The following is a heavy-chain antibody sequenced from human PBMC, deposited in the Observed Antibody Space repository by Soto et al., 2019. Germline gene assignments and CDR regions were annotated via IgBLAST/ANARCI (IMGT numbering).Heavy chain of an antibody. D-gene: IGHD6-13*01. CDR2: TKQDGSET. CDR3: ATISAAGRGIEY. CDR1: GFTFSSHW. J-gene: IGHJ4*02. Sequence: GSLRLSCAASGFTFSSHWMTWVRQAPGKGLEWVGHTKQDGSETYYVDSVKGRFTMSRDNVKMSLYLQMNSLRAEDTAIYYCATISAAGRGIEYWGQGTLVTVSS. V-gene: IGHV3-7*01.